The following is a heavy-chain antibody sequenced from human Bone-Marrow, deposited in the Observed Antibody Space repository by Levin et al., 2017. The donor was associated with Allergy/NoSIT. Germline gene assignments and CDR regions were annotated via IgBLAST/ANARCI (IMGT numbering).Heavy chain of an antibody. Sequence: SVKVSCKASGGTFSSYAISWVRQAPGQGLEWMGGIIPIFGTANYAQKFQGRVTITADESTSTAYMELSSLRSEDTAVYYCAREVAAAALYWYFDLWGRGTLVTVSS. V-gene: IGHV1-69*13. J-gene: IGHJ2*01. CDR2: IIPIFGTA. D-gene: IGHD6-13*01. CDR3: AREVAAAALYWYFDL. CDR1: GGTFSSYA.